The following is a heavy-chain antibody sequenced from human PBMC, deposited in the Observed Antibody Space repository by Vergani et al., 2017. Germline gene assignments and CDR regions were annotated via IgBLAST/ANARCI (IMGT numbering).Heavy chain of an antibody. V-gene: IGHV3-23*01. CDR1: GFTFSSYA. CDR3: AKVLWFGELYYFDY. Sequence: EVQLLESGGGLVQPGGSLRLSCAASGFTFSSYAMSWVRQAPGEGLEWVSAISGSGGSTYYADSVKGRFTISRDNSKNTLYLQMNSLKAEDTAVYYCAKVLWFGELYYFDYWGQGTLVTVSS. CDR2: ISGSGGST. D-gene: IGHD3-10*01. J-gene: IGHJ4*02.